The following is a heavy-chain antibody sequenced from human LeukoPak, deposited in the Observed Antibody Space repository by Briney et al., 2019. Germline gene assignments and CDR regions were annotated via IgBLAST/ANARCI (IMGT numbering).Heavy chain of an antibody. CDR1: GYTFTSYY. D-gene: IGHD6-19*01. Sequence: ASVKVSCKASGYTFTSYYMHWVRQAPGQGLVWMGIINPSGGSTSYAQKFQGRVTMTRDTSTSTVYMELSSLRSEDTAVYYCARIAVAGELVGYFDYWGQGTLVTVSS. CDR2: INPSGGST. J-gene: IGHJ4*02. V-gene: IGHV1-46*01. CDR3: ARIAVAGELVGYFDY.